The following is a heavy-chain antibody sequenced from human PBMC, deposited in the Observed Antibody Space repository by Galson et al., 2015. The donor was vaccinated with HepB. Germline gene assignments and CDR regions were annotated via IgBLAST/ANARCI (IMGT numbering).Heavy chain of an antibody. Sequence: SVKVSCKASGYTFTSYGISWVRQAPGQGLEWMGWISAYNGNTNYAQKLQGRVTMTTDTSTSTAYMELRSLRSDDTAVYYCARETYCSGGSCYWEFDYWGQGTLVTVSS. CDR1: GYTFTSYG. CDR3: ARETYCSGGSCYWEFDY. V-gene: IGHV1-18*04. J-gene: IGHJ4*02. CDR2: ISAYNGNT. D-gene: IGHD2-15*01.